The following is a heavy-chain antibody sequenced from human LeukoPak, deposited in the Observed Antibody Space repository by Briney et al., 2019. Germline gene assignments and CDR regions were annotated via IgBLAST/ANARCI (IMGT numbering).Heavy chain of an antibody. Sequence: GGSLGLSCAVSGFTFSSHAMSWVRQAPGKGLEWVSGISGSGAGTYYADSVKGRFTISRDNSKNTLWLQMTNLRAEDTAIYYCSRKETYSTSSTDYWGQGTLVTVSS. CDR3: SRKETYSTSSTDY. D-gene: IGHD6-6*01. J-gene: IGHJ4*02. CDR1: GFTFSSHA. V-gene: IGHV3-23*01. CDR2: ISGSGAGT.